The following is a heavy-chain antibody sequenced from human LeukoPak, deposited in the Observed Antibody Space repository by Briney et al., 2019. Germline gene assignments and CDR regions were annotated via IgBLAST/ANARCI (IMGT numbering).Heavy chain of an antibody. Sequence: SVKVSCKASGGTFSSYAISWLRQAPGQGLEWMGGIIPIFGTANYAQEFQGRVTITTDESTSTAYMELSSLRSEDTAVYYCARSENHYYDSSGPFDYWGQGTLVTVSS. CDR2: IIPIFGTA. CDR3: ARSENHYYDSSGPFDY. CDR1: GGTFSSYA. D-gene: IGHD3-22*01. V-gene: IGHV1-69*05. J-gene: IGHJ4*02.